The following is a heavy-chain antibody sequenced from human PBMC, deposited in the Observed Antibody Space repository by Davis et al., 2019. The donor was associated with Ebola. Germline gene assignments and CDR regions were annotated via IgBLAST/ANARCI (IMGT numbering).Heavy chain of an antibody. D-gene: IGHD6-19*01. J-gene: IGHJ4*02. CDR2: ISSSSSYI. CDR1: GFTFSSYS. Sequence: GESLKISCAASGFTFSSYSMNWVRQAPGKGLEWVSSISSSSSYIYYADSVKGRFTISRDNSKNTLYLQMNILRAEDTAVYYCAKPRTSGWYEGPFDCWGQGTLVTVSS. CDR3: AKPRTSGWYEGPFDC. V-gene: IGHV3-21*01.